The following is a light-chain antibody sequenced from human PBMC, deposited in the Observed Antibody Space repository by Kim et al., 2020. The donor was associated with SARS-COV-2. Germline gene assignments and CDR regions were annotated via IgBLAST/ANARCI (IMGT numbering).Light chain of an antibody. CDR1: QSISSY. J-gene: IGKJ5*01. V-gene: IGKV3-11*01. Sequence: EVVLTQSPATLSLSPGQRATLYCRASQSISSYLAWYQQKPGQAPRLLIYGASNRATGIPARFSGSGSGTEFALTISGLEPEDFAVYFCQQWSPLSITFGQGTRLEIK. CDR3: QQWSPLSIT. CDR2: GAS.